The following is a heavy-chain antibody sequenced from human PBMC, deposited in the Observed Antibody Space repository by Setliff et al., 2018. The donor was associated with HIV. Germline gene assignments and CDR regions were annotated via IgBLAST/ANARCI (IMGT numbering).Heavy chain of an antibody. D-gene: IGHD6-13*01. CDR1: GGSISSSNYY. CDR2: IYYSGST. Sequence: PSETLSLTCTVSGGSISSSNYYWGWIRQPPGKGLEWIGSIYYSGSTYYNPSLKSRVTISVDTSKNQFSLKLSSVTAADTAVYYCARHRDPPGSSWIFYYYYMDLWGGGTTVTVSS. CDR3: ARHRDPPGSSWIFYYYYMDL. V-gene: IGHV4-39*01. J-gene: IGHJ6*03.